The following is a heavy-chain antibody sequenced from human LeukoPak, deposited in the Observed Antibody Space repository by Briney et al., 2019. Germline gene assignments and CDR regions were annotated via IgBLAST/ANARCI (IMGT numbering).Heavy chain of an antibody. CDR2: INPDGSYT. CDR3: AKDLRGVRDY. CDR1: GFTFSTFW. Sequence: GGSLRLSCAASGFTFSTFWMHWVRQAPGKGLVWVSRINPDGSYTDYADSVKGRFTISRDNTKNTLYLQMNSLRADDTSLYFCAKDLRGVRDYWGQGTLVTVSS. J-gene: IGHJ4*02. D-gene: IGHD3-10*01. V-gene: IGHV3-74*01.